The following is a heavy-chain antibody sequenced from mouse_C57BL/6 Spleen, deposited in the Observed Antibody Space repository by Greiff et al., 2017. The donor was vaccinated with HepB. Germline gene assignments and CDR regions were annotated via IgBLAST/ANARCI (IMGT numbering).Heavy chain of an antibody. CDR1: GYTFTDYN. CDR3: ANDGYYRGYFDV. J-gene: IGHJ1*03. V-gene: IGHV1-22*01. Sequence: EVQRVESGPELVKPGASVKMSCKASGYTFTDYNMHWVKQSHGKSLEWIGYINPNNGGTSYNQKFKGKATLTVNKSSSTAYMELRSLTSEDSAVYYCANDGYYRGYFDVWGTGTTVTVSS. CDR2: INPNNGGT. D-gene: IGHD2-3*01.